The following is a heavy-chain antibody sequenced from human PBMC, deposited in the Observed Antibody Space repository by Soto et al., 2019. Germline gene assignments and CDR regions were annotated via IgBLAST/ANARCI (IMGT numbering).Heavy chain of an antibody. CDR2: ISAYNGNT. Sequence: APVKVSCKASGYTFTSYGISWVRQAPGQGLEWMGWISAYNGNTNYAQKLQGRVTMTTDTSTSTAYMELRSLRSDDTAVYYCARAGDKKGYYYYMDVWGKGTTVTVS. CDR1: GYTFTSYG. CDR3: ARAGDKKGYYYYMDV. V-gene: IGHV1-18*01. J-gene: IGHJ6*03.